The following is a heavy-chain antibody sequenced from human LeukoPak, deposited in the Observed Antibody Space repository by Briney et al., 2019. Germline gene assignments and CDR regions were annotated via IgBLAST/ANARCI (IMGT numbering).Heavy chain of an antibody. Sequence: ASVKVSCKASGYTFTSYGINWVRQAPGQGLEWMGWISAYNGNTNYAQKLQGRVTMTTDTSTSTAYMELRSLRSDDTAVYYCARWGPTQRVRGPFDWFDPWGQGTLVTVSS. D-gene: IGHD3-10*01. CDR2: ISAYNGNT. J-gene: IGHJ5*02. CDR3: ARWGPTQRVRGPFDWFDP. V-gene: IGHV1-18*01. CDR1: GYTFTSYG.